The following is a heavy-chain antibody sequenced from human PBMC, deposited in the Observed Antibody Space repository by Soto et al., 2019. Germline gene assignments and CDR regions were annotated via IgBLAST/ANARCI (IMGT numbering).Heavy chain of an antibody. V-gene: IGHV2-5*02. Sequence: QITLKESGPTVVKPTPTLTLTCTFSGFSLSTSGVGVAWVRQPPGEALEWIALIYQGDNKRYSPSLQSRLTVTKDTSKNQVVLTMTNMDRVDTATYFCVHSEMATIFDYWGQGILVTVS. CDR3: VHSEMATIFDY. J-gene: IGHJ4*02. D-gene: IGHD5-12*01. CDR2: IYQGDNK. CDR1: GFSLSTSGVG.